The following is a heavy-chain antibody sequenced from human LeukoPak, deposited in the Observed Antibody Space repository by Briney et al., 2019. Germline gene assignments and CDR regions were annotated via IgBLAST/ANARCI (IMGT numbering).Heavy chain of an antibody. V-gene: IGHV3-7*01. CDR2: IKQDGSEK. CDR3: ARDNPSGWYYYYYMDV. J-gene: IGHJ6*03. CDR1: GFTFSSYW. Sequence: GGSLRLSCAASGFTFSSYWMSWVRQAPGKGLEWVANIKQDGSEKYYVDSVKGRFTISRDNAKNSLYLQMNSLRAEDTAVYYCARDNPSGWYYYYYMDVWGKGTTVTISS. D-gene: IGHD6-19*01.